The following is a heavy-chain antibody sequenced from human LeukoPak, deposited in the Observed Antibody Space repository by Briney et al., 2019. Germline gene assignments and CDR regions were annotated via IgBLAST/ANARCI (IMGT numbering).Heavy chain of an antibody. V-gene: IGHV4-61*02. CDR1: GGSISSGSYY. CDR2: IYTSGST. CDR3: ARVRYYYYYMDV. J-gene: IGHJ6*03. Sequence: PSETLSLTCTVSGGSISSGSYYWSWIRQPAGKGLEWIGRIYTSGSTNYNPSLKSRVTISVDTSKNQLSLKLSSVTAADTAVYYCARVRYYYYYMDVWGKGTTVTISS.